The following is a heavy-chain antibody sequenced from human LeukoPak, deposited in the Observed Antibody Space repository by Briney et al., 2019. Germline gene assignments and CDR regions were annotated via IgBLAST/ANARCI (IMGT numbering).Heavy chain of an antibody. CDR1: GYTFTSYY. V-gene: IGHV1-46*01. Sequence: ASVKVSCKASGYTFTSYYMHWVRQAPGQGLEWMGIINPSGGSTSYAQKFQGRVTMTRDTSISTAYMELSRLRSDDTAVYYCARGPYYDILTGYLPYWGQGTLVTVSS. J-gene: IGHJ4*02. D-gene: IGHD3-9*01. CDR2: INPSGGST. CDR3: ARGPYYDILTGYLPY.